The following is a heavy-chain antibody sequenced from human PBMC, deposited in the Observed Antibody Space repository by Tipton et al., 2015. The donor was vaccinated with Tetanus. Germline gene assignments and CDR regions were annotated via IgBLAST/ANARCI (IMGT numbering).Heavy chain of an antibody. CDR2: INPDSGGT. J-gene: IGHJ4*02. Sequence: SGAEGKKPGTSVRVSCKTSGGTFSSYAVSWVRQAPGQGLEWLGWINPDSGGTKYTQNFQGRVTLTRETPTTTVYLELTSLKSDDTAVYYCARPIKPWLVPVDSWGQGALVTVSS. V-gene: IGHV1-2*02. D-gene: IGHD6-19*01. CDR3: ARPIKPWLVPVDS. CDR1: GGTFSSYA.